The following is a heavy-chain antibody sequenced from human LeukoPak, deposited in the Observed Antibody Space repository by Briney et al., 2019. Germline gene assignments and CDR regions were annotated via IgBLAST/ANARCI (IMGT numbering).Heavy chain of an antibody. CDR2: ISASGGTT. CDR3: AKEPREYCSSTSCPNWIDP. J-gene: IGHJ5*02. Sequence: GGSLRLSCAASGFTFSSYAMSWVRQAPGKGLEWVSAISASGGTTYYADSVNGRFTISRDNSKNTLYLHMSSLRAEAKAVYYCAKEPREYCSSTSCPNWIDPWGQGTLVTVSS. V-gene: IGHV3-23*01. CDR1: GFTFSSYA. D-gene: IGHD2-2*01.